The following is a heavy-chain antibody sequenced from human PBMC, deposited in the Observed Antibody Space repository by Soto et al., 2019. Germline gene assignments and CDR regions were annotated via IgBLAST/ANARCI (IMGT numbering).Heavy chain of an antibody. D-gene: IGHD2-2*03. J-gene: IGHJ4*02. CDR3: AREGNLGRWIQPLDS. CDR2: IHYNGNT. V-gene: IGHV4-61*03. CDR1: GGSILDSTYY. Sequence: PSETLSITCTVPGGSILDSTYYWAWIRQPPGKGLEWIGNIHYNGNTKYSPSLKSRVTMSVDTSKNHFSLKLISVTTADTAVYFCAREGNLGRWIQPLDSWGQGTLVTVSS.